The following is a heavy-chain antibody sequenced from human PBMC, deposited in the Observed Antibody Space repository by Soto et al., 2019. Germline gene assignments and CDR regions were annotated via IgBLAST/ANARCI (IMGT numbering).Heavy chain of an antibody. CDR3: VKDTMPGGADV. CDR1: GLRIDDYG. Sequence: EVQLVESGGGLVQPGTSLRLSCEVSGLRIDDYGMHWVRQVPGKGLEWVSGILWKSGATGYADSVKGRFTISRDHAKNYLYMQMNSLRGEDTALYYCVKDTMPGGADVWGQGTTVTVSS. V-gene: IGHV3-9*01. D-gene: IGHD1-1*01. CDR2: ILWKSGAT. J-gene: IGHJ6*02.